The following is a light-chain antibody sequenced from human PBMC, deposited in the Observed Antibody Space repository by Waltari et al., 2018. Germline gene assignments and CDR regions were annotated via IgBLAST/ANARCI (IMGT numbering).Light chain of an antibody. V-gene: IGKV3-20*01. CDR1: QSVSSSY. J-gene: IGKJ2*03. CDR3: QQYGSSPPYS. CDR2: GAS. Sequence: EIVLTQPPGTLSLSPGERATLSCRASQSVSSSYLAGYQQKPGQAPRLLIYGASSRATGIPDRFTGSGSGTDFTRTISRLEPEDFAVYYCQQYGSSPPYSFGQGTKLEIK.